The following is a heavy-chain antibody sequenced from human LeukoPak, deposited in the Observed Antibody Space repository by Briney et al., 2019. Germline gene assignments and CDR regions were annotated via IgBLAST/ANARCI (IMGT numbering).Heavy chain of an antibody. Sequence: SETLSLTCTVSGGSIGSSSYYWGWIRQPPGKGLEWIGSIYYSGSTYYNPSLKSRVTISVDTSKNQFSLKLSSVTAADTAVYYCARQAGDSSGYSNWFDPWGQGTLVTVSS. J-gene: IGHJ5*02. CDR3: ARQAGDSSGYSNWFDP. V-gene: IGHV4-39*01. CDR1: GGSIGSSSYY. D-gene: IGHD3-22*01. CDR2: IYYSGST.